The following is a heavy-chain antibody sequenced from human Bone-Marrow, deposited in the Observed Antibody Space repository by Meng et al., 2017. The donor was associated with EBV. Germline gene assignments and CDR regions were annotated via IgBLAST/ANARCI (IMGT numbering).Heavy chain of an antibody. CDR3: AKESGRGYTPDY. CDR2: INPMFGAA. J-gene: IGHJ4*02. Sequence: QVQVVQCGAGVKKPCPSVTVSCVTSGGTFNGDAVSWVRQAPGKGLEWLGGINPMFGAANYAQKFQDRVTIVADKSTNTHYMELTSLTSDDTAVYYCAKESGRGYTPDYWGQGTLVTVSS. CDR1: GGTFNGDA. D-gene: IGHD3-10*01. V-gene: IGHV1-69*06.